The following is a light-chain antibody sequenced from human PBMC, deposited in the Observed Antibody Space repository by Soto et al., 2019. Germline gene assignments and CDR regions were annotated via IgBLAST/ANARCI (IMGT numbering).Light chain of an antibody. CDR1: SSXIGXGYD. J-gene: IGLJ2*01. V-gene: IGLV1-40*01. CDR2: GNS. CDR3: QSXXXSXSGSV. Sequence: QSVLTQPPSVSGAPGQRVXXXXXGXSSXIGXGYDVHWYQQLPGTAPKLLIYGNSNRPSGVPDRFSGSKSGTSASLAITGLQAEDEADYYCQSXXXSXSGSVFGGGTKLTVL.